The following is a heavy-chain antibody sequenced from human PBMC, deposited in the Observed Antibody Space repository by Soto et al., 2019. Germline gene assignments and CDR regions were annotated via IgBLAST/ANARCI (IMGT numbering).Heavy chain of an antibody. J-gene: IGHJ6*03. V-gene: IGHV1-3*01. CDR1: GYTFTSYA. Sequence: ASVKVSCKASGYTFTSYAMHWVRQAPGQRLEWMGWINACNGNTIYSQKFQGRVTITRDTSASTAYMDLSILRSEDTAVYYCARDLAERDIVVVVAATTNYYYYYMDVWGKGTTVTSP. CDR3: ARDLAERDIVVVVAATTNYYYYYMDV. D-gene: IGHD2-15*01. CDR2: INACNGNT.